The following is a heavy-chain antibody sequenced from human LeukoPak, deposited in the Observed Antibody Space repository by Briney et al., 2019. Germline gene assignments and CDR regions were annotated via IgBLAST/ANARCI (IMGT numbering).Heavy chain of an antibody. V-gene: IGHV3-30*04. Sequence: PGGSLRLSCVVSGFTFTNYVVHWVRQAPGKGLEWVAVISYDGSHKYYTDSVKGRFTISRDNSRNTLYLQMNSLTAEDTAVYYCARVSEMATIIHYFDYWGQGTLVTVSS. CDR3: ARVSEMATIIHYFDY. D-gene: IGHD5-24*01. J-gene: IGHJ4*02. CDR2: ISYDGSHK. CDR1: GFTFTNYV.